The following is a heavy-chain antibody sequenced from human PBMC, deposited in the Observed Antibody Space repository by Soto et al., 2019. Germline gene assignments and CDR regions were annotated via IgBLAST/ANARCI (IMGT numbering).Heavy chain of an antibody. CDR2: ISTYSGNS. Sequence: QVQLVQSGAEVKKPGASVKVSCKASGYTFTTYGISWVRQAPGQGLEWMAWISTYSGNSNYARELQGRVTVTTDTSASTAYMERRRLKPADTALYFCVRDEKISCSGASCTAFDYWGQGTQVTGSS. V-gene: IGHV1-18*01. CDR3: VRDEKISCSGASCTAFDY. D-gene: IGHD2-15*01. J-gene: IGHJ4*02. CDR1: GYTFTTYG.